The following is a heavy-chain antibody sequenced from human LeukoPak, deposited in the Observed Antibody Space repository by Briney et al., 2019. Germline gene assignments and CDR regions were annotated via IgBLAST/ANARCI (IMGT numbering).Heavy chain of an antibody. CDR1: GFTFSSYA. J-gene: IGHJ4*02. D-gene: IGHD6-13*01. V-gene: IGHV3-23*01. CDR3: AKDMGYSSSWYGGSDY. Sequence: PGGSLRLSCEASGFTFSSYAMTWVRQAPGKGLEWVSAISASGDSTYYADSAKGRFTISRDNSKNTLYLQMNSLRAEDTAVYYCAKDMGYSSSWYGGSDYWGQGTLVTVSS. CDR2: ISASGDST.